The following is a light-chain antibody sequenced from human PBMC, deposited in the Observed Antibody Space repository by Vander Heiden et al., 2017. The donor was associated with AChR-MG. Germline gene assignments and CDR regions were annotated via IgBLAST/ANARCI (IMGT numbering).Light chain of an antibody. CDR3: QAWDSDTAG. CDR1: KLGDKY. V-gene: IGLV3-1*01. J-gene: IGLJ2*01. CDR2: QDA. Sequence: SYELTQPPSVSVSPGQTASITCSGDKLGDKYACWYQQKAGQSPGWGIYQDAKLPSGIPERFSGSNSGKTATLTISGTQATDEADDYCQAWDSDTAGFGGGTKLTVL.